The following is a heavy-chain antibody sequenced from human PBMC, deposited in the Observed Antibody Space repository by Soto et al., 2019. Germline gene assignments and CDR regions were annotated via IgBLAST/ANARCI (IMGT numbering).Heavy chain of an antibody. V-gene: IGHV1-3*01. CDR1: GYTFTSYA. CDR2: INAGNGNT. J-gene: IGHJ4*02. CDR3: ARDQSSSWYFDY. D-gene: IGHD6-13*01. Sequence: ASVKVSCKASGYTFTSYAMHWARQAPGQRLEWMGWINAGNGNTKYSQKFQGRVTITRDTSASTAYMELSSLRSEDTAVYYCARDQSSSWYFDYWGQGTLVTVSS.